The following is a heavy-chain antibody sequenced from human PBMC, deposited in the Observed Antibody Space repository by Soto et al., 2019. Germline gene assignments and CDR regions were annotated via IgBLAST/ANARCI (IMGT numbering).Heavy chain of an antibody. CDR2: IYYSGST. CDR3: ARPALFRTSYSSSLWPLFDY. J-gene: IGHJ4*02. V-gene: IGHV4-39*01. Sequence: PSETLSLTCTVSGGSISSSSYYWGWIRQPPGKGLEWIGSIYYSGSTYYNPSLKSRVTISVDTSKKQYYLKLSTVTAADTAVYFFARPALFRTSYSSSLWPLFDYWGQGTLVTVSS. CDR1: GGSISSSSYY. D-gene: IGHD6-13*01.